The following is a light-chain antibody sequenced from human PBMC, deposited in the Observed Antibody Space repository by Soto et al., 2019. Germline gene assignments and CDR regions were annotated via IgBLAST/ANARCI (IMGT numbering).Light chain of an antibody. CDR3: QQYNRYWT. Sequence: IRMTQSPSTLSASVGDRVTITCRASQGISGWLAWYQQKPGKAPKLLIYDASSMESGVPSRFSGSGSGTEFTLTISSLRPDDFATYYCQQYNRYWTFGQGTKVDI. CDR2: DAS. J-gene: IGKJ1*01. V-gene: IGKV1-5*01. CDR1: QGISGW.